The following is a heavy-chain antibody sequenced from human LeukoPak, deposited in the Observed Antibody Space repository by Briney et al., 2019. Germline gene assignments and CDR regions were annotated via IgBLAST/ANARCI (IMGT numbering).Heavy chain of an antibody. V-gene: IGHV7-4-1*02. CDR3: ARDLYSSTGEPPNWFDP. Sequence: ASVKVSCKASGYTFTSYAMNWVRQAPGQGLEWMGWINTNTGNPTYAQGFTGRFVFSLDTSVSTAYLQISSLKAEDTAVYYCARDLYSSTGEPPNWFDPWGQGTLVTVSS. CDR1: GYTFTSYA. J-gene: IGHJ5*02. CDR2: INTNTGNP. D-gene: IGHD6-13*01.